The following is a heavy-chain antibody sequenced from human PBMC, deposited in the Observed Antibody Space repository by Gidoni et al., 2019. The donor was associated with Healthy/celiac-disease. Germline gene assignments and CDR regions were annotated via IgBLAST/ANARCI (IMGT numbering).Heavy chain of an antibody. CDR2: INPNSGGT. D-gene: IGHD6-6*01. CDR3: ARSSIAARQSDYWYFDL. V-gene: IGHV1-2*04. Sequence: VQLVQSGAEVKKLGPSVKVSCKASGYTFPGHYLHWVRQAPGQGLEWMGWINPNSGGTNYAQKFQGWVTMTRDTSISTAYMELSRLRSDDTAVYYCARSSIAARQSDYWYFDLWGRGTLVTVSS. J-gene: IGHJ2*01. CDR1: GYTFPGHY.